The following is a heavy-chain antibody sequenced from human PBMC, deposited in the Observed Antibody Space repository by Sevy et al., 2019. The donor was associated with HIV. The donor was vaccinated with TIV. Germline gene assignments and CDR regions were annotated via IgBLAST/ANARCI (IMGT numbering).Heavy chain of an antibody. Sequence: SETLSLTCAVSGGSISTNNWWSWFRQSPGGGLGWLGEIHHSGSTNYNPSLKSRVTMSVDKSKNQFSLKLTSVTAADTAVYYCARDLNDFWSGPLDVWGQGTTVTVSS. CDR1: GGSISTNNW. V-gene: IGHV4-4*02. CDR3: ARDLNDFWSGPLDV. J-gene: IGHJ6*02. CDR2: IHHSGST. D-gene: IGHD3-3*01.